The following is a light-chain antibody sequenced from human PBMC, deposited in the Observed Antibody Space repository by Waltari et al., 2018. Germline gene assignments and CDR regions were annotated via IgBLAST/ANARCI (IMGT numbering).Light chain of an antibody. CDR2: DES. J-gene: IGKJ1*01. V-gene: IGKV3-11*01. CDR1: QSISSH. Sequence: ETVLTQSPATLSLSPGERATLSCRASQSISSHLAWYQQKPGQPPRPLIDDESKRATGIPARFSCSGSGTDFTLTISSLEPEDFAVYYCQQRSNLWTFGQGTKVEIK. CDR3: QQRSNLWT.